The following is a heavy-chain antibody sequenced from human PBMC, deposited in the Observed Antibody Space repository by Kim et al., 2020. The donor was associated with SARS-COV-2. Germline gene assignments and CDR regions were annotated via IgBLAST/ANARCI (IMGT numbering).Heavy chain of an antibody. CDR3: ARESCSGGSCYSGGWFDP. CDR1: GYTFTSYY. CDR2: INPSGGST. V-gene: IGHV1-46*03. Sequence: ASVKVSCKASGYTFTSYYMHWVRQAPGQGLEWMGIINPSGGSTSYAQKFQGRVTMTRDTSTSTVYMELSSLRSEDTAVYYCARESCSGGSCYSGGWFDPWGQGTLVTVSS. D-gene: IGHD2-15*01. J-gene: IGHJ5*02.